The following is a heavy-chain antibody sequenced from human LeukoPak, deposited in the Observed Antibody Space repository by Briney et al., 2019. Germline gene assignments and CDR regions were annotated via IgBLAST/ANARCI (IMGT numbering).Heavy chain of an antibody. CDR1: GYTFTNYY. CDR3: ARWTTTFLDY. J-gene: IGHJ4*02. Sequence: ASVKVSCKASGYTFTNYYIHWVRQAPGHGLEWMGISNPSGDSTNYAQKFQGRVTMTRDTSTSTVYMDLSSLRSEDTAVYYCARWTTTFLDYWGQGILVTVSS. D-gene: IGHD1-1*01. V-gene: IGHV1-46*01. CDR2: SNPSGDST.